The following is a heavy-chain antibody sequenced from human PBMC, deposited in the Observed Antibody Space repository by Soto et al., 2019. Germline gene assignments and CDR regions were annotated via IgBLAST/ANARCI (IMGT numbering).Heavy chain of an antibody. V-gene: IGHV1-46*01. D-gene: IGHD6-25*01. CDR3: ARAAHSRYYFDY. CDR1: GYTFSGNY. J-gene: IGHJ4*02. CDR2: INPSSGST. Sequence: ASVKVSCKASGYTFSGNYMHWVRQAPGQGLEWMRVINPSSGSTSYAQKFQGRVTMTRDAPTSTVYMELSSLRSEDTAVYYCARAAHSRYYFDYWGQGTLVTVSS.